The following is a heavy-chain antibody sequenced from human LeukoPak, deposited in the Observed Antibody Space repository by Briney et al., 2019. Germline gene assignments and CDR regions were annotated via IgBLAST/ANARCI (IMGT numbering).Heavy chain of an antibody. J-gene: IGHJ4*02. Sequence: GGSLRLSCAASGFTFSNYGMNCVRQAPGKGLEWVSFISSSSSYIYYADSVKGRFTISRDNAKNSLYLQMNSLRAEDTAVYYCARERDYGGNLFDYWGQGTLVTVSS. CDR1: GFTFSNYG. CDR3: ARERDYGGNLFDY. D-gene: IGHD4-23*01. CDR2: ISSSSSYI. V-gene: IGHV3-21*01.